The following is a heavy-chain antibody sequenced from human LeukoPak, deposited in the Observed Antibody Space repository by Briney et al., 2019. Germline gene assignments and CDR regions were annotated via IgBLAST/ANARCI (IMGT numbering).Heavy chain of an antibody. CDR3: AKGDRGVLVIPSTEFDY. J-gene: IGHJ4*02. D-gene: IGHD3-9*01. V-gene: IGHV3-23*01. CDR1: GFTFSSYG. CDR2: ISGSGGST. Sequence: GGSLRLSCAASGFTFSSYGMSWVRQAPGKGLEWVSAISGSGGSTYYADSVKGRFTISRDNSKNTLYLQMNSLRAGDTAVYYCAKGDRGVLVIPSTEFDYWGQGTLVTVSS.